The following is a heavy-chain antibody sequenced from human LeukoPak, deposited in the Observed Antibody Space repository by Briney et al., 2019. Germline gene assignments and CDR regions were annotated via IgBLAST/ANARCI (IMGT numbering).Heavy chain of an antibody. J-gene: IGHJ5*01. CDR3: ARALTYYYDSSGYYTFDY. CDR2: IYQDVGEK. Sequence: GGSLRLSCAASGLTSSSYWMSWVRQAPGRGLEWVASIYQDVGEKYYVDSVKGRFTISRDNAKNSLYLQMNSLRAEDTAVYYCARALTYYYDSSGYYTFDYWGQGTLVTVSS. D-gene: IGHD3-22*01. CDR1: GLTSSSYW. V-gene: IGHV3-7*04.